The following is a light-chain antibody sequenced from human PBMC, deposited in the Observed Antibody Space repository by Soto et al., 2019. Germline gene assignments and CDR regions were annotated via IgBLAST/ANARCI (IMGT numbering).Light chain of an antibody. CDR3: QQYDNLPIT. CDR2: GAS. CDR1: QSININ. Sequence: EIGMAQSPATLSVSPGERATLSCRASQSININLAWYQQKPGQAPRLLIYGASTRATGLPARFSGSGSGTEFTLIISSLQSEDSAVYYCQQYDNLPITFGQGTRLEIK. J-gene: IGKJ5*01. V-gene: IGKV3-15*01.